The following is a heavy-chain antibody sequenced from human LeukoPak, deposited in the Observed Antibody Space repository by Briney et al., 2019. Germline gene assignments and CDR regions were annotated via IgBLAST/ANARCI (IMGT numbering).Heavy chain of an antibody. CDR3: ARSPMVRGVPDY. J-gene: IGHJ4*02. D-gene: IGHD3-10*01. V-gene: IGHV1-2*02. CDR2: INPNSGGT. Sequence: GASVKVSCKASGYTFTGYYMHWVRQAPGQGLEWMGWINPNSGGTNYAQKFQGRVTTTRDTSISTAYMELSRLRSDDTAVYYCARSPMVRGVPDYWGQGTLVTVSS. CDR1: GYTFTGYY.